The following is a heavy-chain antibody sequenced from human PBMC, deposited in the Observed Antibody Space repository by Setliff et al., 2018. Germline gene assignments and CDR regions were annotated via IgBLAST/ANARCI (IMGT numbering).Heavy chain of an antibody. CDR2: LSYNGNA. CDR1: SGSISSDNYY. CDR3: ARHEFVGGYYGSVTYRHFDY. V-gene: IGHV4-39*01. Sequence: PSETLSLTCTVSSGSISSDNYYWGWIRQPPGKGLEWIGTLSYNGNAYYTPSLKSRVTISIDTSKNQFSLKLSSVTAADTAVYYCARHEFVGGYYGSVTYRHFDYWGQGILVTVS. D-gene: IGHD3-10*01. J-gene: IGHJ4*02.